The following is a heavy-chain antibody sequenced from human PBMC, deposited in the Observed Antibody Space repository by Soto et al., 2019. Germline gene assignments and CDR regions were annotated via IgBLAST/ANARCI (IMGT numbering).Heavy chain of an antibody. CDR2: IYYSGRT. J-gene: IGHJ4*02. Sequence: SETLSLTCTVSGGSISSGDYYWSWIRQPPGKGLEWIGYIYYSGRTYYNPSLKSRVTISVDTSKNQFSLKLSSVTAADTAVYYCARVRFGVVISLFDYWGQGTLVTVS. CDR1: GGSISSGDYY. V-gene: IGHV4-30-4*01. CDR3: ARVRFGVVISLFDY. D-gene: IGHD3-3*01.